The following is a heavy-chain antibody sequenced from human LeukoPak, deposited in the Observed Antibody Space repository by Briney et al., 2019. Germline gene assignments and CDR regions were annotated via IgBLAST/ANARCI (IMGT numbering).Heavy chain of an antibody. CDR2: IIPIFGTA. V-gene: IGHV1-69*13. CDR3: ARRLVPYNWFDP. CDR1: RGTFSSYA. Sequence: SVKVSCKASRGTFSSYAISWVRQAPGQGLEWMGGIIPIFGTANYAQKFQGRVTITADESTSTAYMELSSLRSEDTAVYYCARRLVPYNWFDPWGQGTLVTVSS. J-gene: IGHJ5*02. D-gene: IGHD6-19*01.